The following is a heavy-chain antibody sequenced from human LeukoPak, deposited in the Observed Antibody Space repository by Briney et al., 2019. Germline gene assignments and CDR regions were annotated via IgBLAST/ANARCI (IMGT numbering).Heavy chain of an antibody. CDR3: AVPGGGYDAF. CDR1: GFTFSSYA. V-gene: IGHV3-23*01. D-gene: IGHD5-12*01. Sequence: GGSLRLSCAASGFTFSSYAMRWARQARGKGLEWVSAISGSGGSTYYADRVKGRFTISTNNSKIPLYLQMTGLRAEDTAVYYCAVPGGGYDAFWGQGTLVTVSS. J-gene: IGHJ4*02. CDR2: ISGSGGST.